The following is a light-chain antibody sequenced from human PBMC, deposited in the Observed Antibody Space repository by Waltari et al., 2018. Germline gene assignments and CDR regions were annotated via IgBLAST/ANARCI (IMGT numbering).Light chain of an antibody. J-gene: IGLJ2*01. CDR2: DVT. Sequence: QSALTQPASVSGSPGQSITISCSGVGSAVGASDSVSWHQHHPGKAPQVIIYDVTNRPSGVSDRFSASKSANTASLTISRLQPEDEADYDCSSQTLDGLVLFGGGTRLTVL. V-gene: IGLV2-14*03. CDR1: GSAVGASDS. CDR3: SSQTLDGLVL.